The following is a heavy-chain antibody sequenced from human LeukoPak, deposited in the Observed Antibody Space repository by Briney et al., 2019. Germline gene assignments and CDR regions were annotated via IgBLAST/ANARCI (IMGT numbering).Heavy chain of an antibody. CDR1: GYSISSGYY. Sequence: PSETLSLTCTVSGYSISSGYYWGWIRQPPGKGLEWIGSIYHSGTTYYNPSLKSRVTISVDTSKNQFSLKLSSVTAAVTAVYYCERTYSGSYRQTYYYDYMDVWGKRTTVTVSS. CDR2: IYHSGTT. J-gene: IGHJ6*03. D-gene: IGHD1-26*01. CDR3: ERTYSGSYRQTYYYDYMDV. V-gene: IGHV4-38-2*02.